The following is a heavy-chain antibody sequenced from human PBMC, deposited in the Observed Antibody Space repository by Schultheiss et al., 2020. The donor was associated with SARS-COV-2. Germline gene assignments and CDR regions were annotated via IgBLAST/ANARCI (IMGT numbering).Heavy chain of an antibody. D-gene: IGHD6-19*01. J-gene: IGHJ6*02. CDR1: GFTFSSYS. V-gene: IGHV3-48*02. Sequence: GESLKISCAASGFTFSSYSMNWVRQAPGKGLEWVSYISSSSSTIYYADSVKGRFTISRDNAKNSLYLQMNSLRDEDTAVYYCARDLVAVAAYYYYYGMDVWGQGTTVTVSS. CDR3: ARDLVAVAAYYYYYGMDV. CDR2: ISSSSSTI.